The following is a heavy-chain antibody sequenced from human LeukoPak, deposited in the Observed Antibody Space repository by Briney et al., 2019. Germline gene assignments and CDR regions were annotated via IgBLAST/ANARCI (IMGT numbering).Heavy chain of an antibody. CDR2: IYYSGST. D-gene: IGHD2-2*03. J-gene: IGHJ4*02. CDR1: GGSISSYY. CDR3: ARDGGYCSSTNCYDY. Sequence: NPSETLSLTCTVSGGSISSYYWSWIRQPPGKGLEWIGYIYYSGSTNYNPSLKSRVTISVDTSKNQFSLKLRSVTAADTAVYYCARDGGYCSSTNCYDYWGQGTLVTVSS. V-gene: IGHV4-59*01.